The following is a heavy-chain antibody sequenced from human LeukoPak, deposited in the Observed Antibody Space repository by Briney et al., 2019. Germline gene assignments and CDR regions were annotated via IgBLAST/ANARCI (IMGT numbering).Heavy chain of an antibody. V-gene: IGHV3-33*01. CDR3: ARDLGHCSGGSCYSWNYFDY. CDR2: IWSDGSKK. J-gene: IGHJ4*02. Sequence: GGSLRLACTASGFTFSSYGMHWVRQAPGKGLEWVAVIWSDGSKKYYAESVKGRFIISRDNSKNTLYLQMNSLTVEDTAVFYCARDLGHCSGGSCYSWNYFDYWGQGTLVTVSS. CDR1: GFTFSSYG. D-gene: IGHD2-15*01.